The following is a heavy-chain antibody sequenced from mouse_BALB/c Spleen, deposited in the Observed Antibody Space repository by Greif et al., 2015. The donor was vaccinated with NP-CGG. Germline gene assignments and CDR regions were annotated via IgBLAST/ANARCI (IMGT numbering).Heavy chain of an antibody. CDR1: GFTFSSYA. D-gene: IGHD2-4*01. CDR2: ISSGGST. J-gene: IGHJ3*01. Sequence: EVQVVESGGGLVKPGGSLKLSCAASGFTFSSYAMSWVRQTPEKRLEWVASISSGGSTYYPDSVKGRFTISRDNARNILYLQMSSLRSEDTAMYYCARGGYDYGGLPFAYWGQGTLVTVSA. V-gene: IGHV5-6-5*01. CDR3: ARGGYDYGGLPFAY.